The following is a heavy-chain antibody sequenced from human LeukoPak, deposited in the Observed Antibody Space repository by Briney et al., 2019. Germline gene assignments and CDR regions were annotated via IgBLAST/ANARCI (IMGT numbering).Heavy chain of an antibody. J-gene: IGHJ4*02. CDR3: ARSPKNVAYNSGLDYFDF. Sequence: GESLKISCKGSGYSFTSYWIGWVRQMPGKGLEWMGIIYPGDSDTRYSPSFQGKVTISADKSISTAYLQWSSLKASDTAMFYCARSPKNVAYNSGLDYFDFWGQGTLVTVSP. D-gene: IGHD5-12*01. V-gene: IGHV5-51*01. CDR1: GYSFTSYW. CDR2: IYPGDSDT.